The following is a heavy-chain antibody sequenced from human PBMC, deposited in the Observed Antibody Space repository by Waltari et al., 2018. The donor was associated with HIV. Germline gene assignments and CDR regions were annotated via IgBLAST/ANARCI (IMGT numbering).Heavy chain of an antibody. CDR2: IHPADAAT. CDR1: GYNFTTYW. J-gene: IGHJ4*02. D-gene: IGHD6-19*01. CDR3: ARGLPKQWLAYFDS. V-gene: IGHV5-51*01. Sequence: EVQLVQSGAEVKKPGESLKISCKSSGYNFTTYWIGWVRQMPGKGLEWMGSIHPADAATRYSPSVQGQVTISADKSITTAFLQWSSLKASDTAMYYCARGLPKQWLAYFDSWGQGTLVTVSS.